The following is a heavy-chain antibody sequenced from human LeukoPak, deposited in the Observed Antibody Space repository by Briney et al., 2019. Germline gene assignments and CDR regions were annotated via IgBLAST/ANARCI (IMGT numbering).Heavy chain of an antibody. J-gene: IGHJ4*02. CDR2: INHSGSI. CDR1: GESFSGYY. D-gene: IGHD6-13*01. CDR3: ARDSPSDSSSWYAFDY. V-gene: IGHV4-34*01. Sequence: NPSETLSLTCAVYGESFSGYYWSWIRQAPGKGLEWIGEINHSGSINYSPSLKSRVSISVDTSKNQFSLKLSSVTAADTAVYYCARDSPSDSSSWYAFDYWGQGTLVTVSS.